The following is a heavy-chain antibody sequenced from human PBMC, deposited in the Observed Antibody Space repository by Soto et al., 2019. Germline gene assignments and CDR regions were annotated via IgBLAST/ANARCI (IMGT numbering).Heavy chain of an antibody. CDR2: INHSGST. J-gene: IGHJ4*02. Sequence: SETLSLTCAVYGGSFSGYYWSWIRQPPGKGLEWIGEINHSGSTNYNPSLKSRVTISVDTSKNQFSLKLSSVTAADTAVYYCARGRRYSYGWGYFDYWGQGTLVTVSS. CDR1: GGSFSGYY. CDR3: ARGRRYSYGWGYFDY. V-gene: IGHV4-34*01. D-gene: IGHD5-18*01.